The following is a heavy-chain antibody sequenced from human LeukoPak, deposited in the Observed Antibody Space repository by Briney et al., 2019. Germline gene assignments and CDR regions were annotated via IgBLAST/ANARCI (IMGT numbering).Heavy chain of an antibody. D-gene: IGHD2-2*01. CDR1: GGTFSSYA. V-gene: IGHV1-69*04. CDR3: ATLPPYCSSTSCRRALDY. CDR2: IIPILGIA. J-gene: IGHJ4*02. Sequence: ASVTVSCKASGGTFSSYAISWVRQAPGQGLEWMGRIIPILGIANYAQKFQGRVTITADKSTSTAYMELSSLRSEDTAVYYCATLPPYCSSTSCRRALDYWGQGTLVTVSS.